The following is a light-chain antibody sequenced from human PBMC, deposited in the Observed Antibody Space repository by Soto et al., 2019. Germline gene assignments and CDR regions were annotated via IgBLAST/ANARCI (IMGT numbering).Light chain of an antibody. J-gene: IGLJ3*02. Sequence: QSVLTQPPSVSVAPGQRVTISCTGSSSNIGAGYDVHWYQQLPGTAPKLLIYSNNNRPSGVPDRFSGSKSGTSASLAITGLQAEDEADYYCQSFDSSLSGWVFGGGTKVTVL. V-gene: IGLV1-40*01. CDR1: SSNIGAGYD. CDR2: SNN. CDR3: QSFDSSLSGWV.